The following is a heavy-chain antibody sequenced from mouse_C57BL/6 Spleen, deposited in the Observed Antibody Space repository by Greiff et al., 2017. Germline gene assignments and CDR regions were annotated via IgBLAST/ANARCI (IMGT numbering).Heavy chain of an antibody. D-gene: IGHD1-1*01. CDR2: IDPSDSYT. J-gene: IGHJ1*03. Sequence: QVQLQQPGAELVRPGTSVKLSCKASGYTFTSYWMHWVKQRPGQGLEWIGVIDPSDSYTNYNQKFKGKATLTVDTSSSTAYMQLSSLTSEDSAVYYCARGDTTVDLDVWGTGTTVTVSS. V-gene: IGHV1-59*01. CDR3: ARGDTTVDLDV. CDR1: GYTFTSYW.